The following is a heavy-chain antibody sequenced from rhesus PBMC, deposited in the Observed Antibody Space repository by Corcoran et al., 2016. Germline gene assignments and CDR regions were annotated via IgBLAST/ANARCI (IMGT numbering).Heavy chain of an antibody. CDR3: ARGGTTVAAQSDY. Sequence: QVTLKESGPALVKPTQTLTLTCTFSGFSLSTSGMGVGWIRQPPGKALEWLASIYWDNDKYDSTPLKSRITISKDTSKNQVVLTMTNMDPVDTAKYYWARGGTTVAAQSDYWGQGVLVTVSS. D-gene: IGHD4-29*01. CDR1: GFSLSTSGMG. CDR2: IYWDNDK. V-gene: IGHV2S1*01. J-gene: IGHJ4*01.